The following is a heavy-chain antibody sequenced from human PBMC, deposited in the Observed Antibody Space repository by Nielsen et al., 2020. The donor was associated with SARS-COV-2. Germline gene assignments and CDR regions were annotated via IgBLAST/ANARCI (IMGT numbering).Heavy chain of an antibody. Sequence: GGSLRLSCAASGFTFSSYSMNWVRQAPGKGLEWVSYISSSSSTIYYADSAKGRFTISRDNAKNSLYLQMNSLRDEDTAVYYCARAYGSWSYYEFDPWGQGTLVTVSS. D-gene: IGHD3-10*01. CDR2: ISSSSSTI. J-gene: IGHJ5*02. V-gene: IGHV3-48*02. CDR1: GFTFSSYS. CDR3: ARAYGSWSYYEFDP.